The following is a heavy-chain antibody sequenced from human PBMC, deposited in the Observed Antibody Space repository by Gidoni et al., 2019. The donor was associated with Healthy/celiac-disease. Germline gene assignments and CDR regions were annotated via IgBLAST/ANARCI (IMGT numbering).Heavy chain of an antibody. V-gene: IGHV1-69*01. CDR3: AREGRITMVRGVIIKAFDP. D-gene: IGHD3-10*01. J-gene: IGHJ5*02. CDR1: GGTFSSYA. CDR2: IIPIFGTA. Sequence: VQLVQSGAEVKKPGSSVKVSCKASGGTFSSYAISWVRQAPGQGLEWMGGIIPIFGTANYAQKCQGRVTITADESTSTAYMELSSLRSEDTAVYYCAREGRITMVRGVIIKAFDPWGQGTLVHRLL.